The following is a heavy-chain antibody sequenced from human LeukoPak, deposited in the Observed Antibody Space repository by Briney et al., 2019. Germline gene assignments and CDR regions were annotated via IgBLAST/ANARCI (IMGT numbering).Heavy chain of an antibody. D-gene: IGHD1-26*01. Sequence: ASVKVSCKVSGYTLTELSMHWVRQAPGKGVEWMGGFDPEDGETIYAQKFQGRVTMTEDTSTDTAYMELSSLRSEDTAVYYCATDYSGGWGFDYWGQGTLVTVSS. CDR1: GYTLTELS. V-gene: IGHV1-24*01. CDR2: FDPEDGET. CDR3: ATDYSGGWGFDY. J-gene: IGHJ4*02.